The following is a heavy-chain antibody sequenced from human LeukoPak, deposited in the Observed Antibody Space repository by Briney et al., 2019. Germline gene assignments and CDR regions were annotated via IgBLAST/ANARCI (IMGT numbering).Heavy chain of an antibody. Sequence: AGGSLRLSCAASGLTFSSYSMNWVRQAPGKGLEWVSYITGHSSTIYYADSVKGRFTISRDNSKNTLYLEMNSLRAEDTAVYYCAKDIGSYYDYWGQGILVTVSS. CDR2: ITGHSSTI. CDR3: AKDIGSYYDY. CDR1: GLTFSSYS. J-gene: IGHJ4*02. V-gene: IGHV3-48*01. D-gene: IGHD3-10*01.